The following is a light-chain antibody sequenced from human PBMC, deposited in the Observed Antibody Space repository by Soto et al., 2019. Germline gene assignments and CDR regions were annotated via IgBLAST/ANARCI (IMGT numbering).Light chain of an antibody. V-gene: IGKV1D-12*01. CDR3: QQANSFPPF. Sequence: TQRTQFQSSCFPFEGARVPILVRPGKVIPSWFAWYQQKPGKAPKLLIYAPSSLQSGVPSRFSGSGSGTDFTLTISSLQPEDFATYYCQQANSFPPFFGGGTKVEIK. CDR1: KVIPSW. J-gene: IGKJ4*01. CDR2: APS.